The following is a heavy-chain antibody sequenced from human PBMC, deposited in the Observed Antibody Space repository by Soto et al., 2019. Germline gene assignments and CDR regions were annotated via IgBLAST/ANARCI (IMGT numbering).Heavy chain of an antibody. CDR1: GFAFDDYY. CDR3: ARDTGGSYDY. Sequence: EGQLVQSGGGLVQPGGSLRLSCTASGFAFDDYYMDWVRQVPGKGLEWIGRTMDKPNNYAAEYVASVKGRFTISRDASKDSMYLQMNTVKTEDTAVYYCARDTGGSYDYWGQGALVIVSS. D-gene: IGHD1-26*01. J-gene: IGHJ4*02. V-gene: IGHV3-72*01. CDR2: TMDKPNNYAA.